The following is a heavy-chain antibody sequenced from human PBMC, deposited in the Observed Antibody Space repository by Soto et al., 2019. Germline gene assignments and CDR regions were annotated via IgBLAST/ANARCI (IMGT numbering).Heavy chain of an antibody. CDR1: GGSFSGYY. J-gene: IGHJ4*02. CDR3: ASMHYDSSGYLVDY. V-gene: IGHV4-34*01. CDR2: INHSGST. Sequence: SETLSLTCAVYGGSFSGYYWSWIRQPPGKGLEWIGEINHSGSTNYNPSLKSRVTISVDTSKNQFSLKLSSVTAADTAVYYCASMHYDSSGYLVDYWGQGTLVTVS. D-gene: IGHD3-22*01.